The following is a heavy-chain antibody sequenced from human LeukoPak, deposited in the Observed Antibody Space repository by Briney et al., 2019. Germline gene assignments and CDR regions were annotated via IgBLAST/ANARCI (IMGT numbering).Heavy chain of an antibody. Sequence: ASVKVSCKASGYTFTSNYIHWVRQAPGQGLEWMGMIYPRDGSTSYAQKLQGRVTMTTDTSTSTAYMELRSLRSDDTAVYYCAREYYYDSSGYPDYWGQGTLVTVSS. CDR3: AREYYYDSSGYPDY. V-gene: IGHV1-46*01. CDR2: IYPRDGST. D-gene: IGHD3-22*01. CDR1: GYTFTSNY. J-gene: IGHJ4*02.